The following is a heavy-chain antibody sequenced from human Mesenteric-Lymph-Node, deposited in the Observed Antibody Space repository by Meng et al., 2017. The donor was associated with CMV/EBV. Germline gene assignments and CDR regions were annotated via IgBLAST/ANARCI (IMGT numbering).Heavy chain of an antibody. J-gene: IGHJ4*02. D-gene: IGHD3-9*01. CDR2: ISYDGTNK. V-gene: IGHV3-30-3*01. CDR1: GFTFTSYA. CDR3: AREGDNTGYYQVYFDN. Sequence: LSLTCAASGFTFTSYAMHWVRQAPGKGLEWVAVISYDGTNKYYADSVKGRFTISRDDSKNTLYLQMNSLRPEDTAVYYCAREGDNTGYYQVYFDNWGQGTLVPSPQ.